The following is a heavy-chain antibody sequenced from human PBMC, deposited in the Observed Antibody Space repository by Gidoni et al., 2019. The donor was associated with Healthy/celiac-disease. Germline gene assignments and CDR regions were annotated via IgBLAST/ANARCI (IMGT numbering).Heavy chain of an antibody. Sequence: QVQLVESGGGVVQPVTSLRLSWSAPGFTFRSYARLWVRQTPGKGLEWVAVISYDGSNKYYADSVKGRFTISRDNSKNTLYLQMNSLRAEDTAVYYCAREAHTAMAHDAFDIWGQGTMVTVSS. CDR2: ISYDGSNK. CDR1: GFTFRSYA. CDR3: AREAHTAMAHDAFDI. D-gene: IGHD5-18*01. V-gene: IGHV3-30-3*01. J-gene: IGHJ3*02.